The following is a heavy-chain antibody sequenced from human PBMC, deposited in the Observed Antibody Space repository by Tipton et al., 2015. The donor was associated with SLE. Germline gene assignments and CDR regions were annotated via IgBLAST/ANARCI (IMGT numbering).Heavy chain of an antibody. V-gene: IGHV4-34*01. CDR2: INHSGST. CDR1: GGSFSGYY. D-gene: IGHD6-13*01. CDR3: ARDRIAAGPRWFDP. Sequence: TLSLTCAVYGGSFSGYYWSWIRQPPGKGLEWIGEINHSGSTNYNPSLKSRVTISVDKSKNQFSLKLSSVTAADTAVYYCARDRIAAGPRWFDPWGQGTLVTVSS. J-gene: IGHJ5*02.